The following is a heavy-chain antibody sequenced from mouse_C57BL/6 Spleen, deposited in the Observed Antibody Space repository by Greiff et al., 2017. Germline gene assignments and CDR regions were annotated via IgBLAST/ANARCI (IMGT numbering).Heavy chain of an antibody. CDR3: ARDYYAGSSYYFVY. CDR1: GYAFSGSC. CDR2: IYPGDGDT. Sequence: LVESGPELVKPGASVKISCKASGYAFSGSCMNWVKQRPGQGLEWIGRIYPGDGDTNYNGKFKGKATLTADKSSSTAYMQLSSLTSEDSAVYFCARDYYAGSSYYFVYWGQGTTLTVSS. V-gene: IGHV1-82*01. D-gene: IGHD1-1*01. J-gene: IGHJ2*01.